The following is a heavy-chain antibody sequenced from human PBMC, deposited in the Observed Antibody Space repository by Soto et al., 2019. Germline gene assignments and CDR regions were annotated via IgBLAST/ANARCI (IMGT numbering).Heavy chain of an antibody. CDR1: GFYFSSYE. CDR3: AGGGDY. J-gene: IGHJ4*02. CDR2: ISGSGKSI. Sequence: EVQLVESGGGLGQPGGSLRLSCAASGFYFSSYEMNWVRQAPGKGLEWISHISGSGKSIYYADSVKGRFTISRDNAKNSLYLQMDGLRVDDTAVYYCAGGGDYWGQGALVTVSS. V-gene: IGHV3-48*03. D-gene: IGHD3-16*01.